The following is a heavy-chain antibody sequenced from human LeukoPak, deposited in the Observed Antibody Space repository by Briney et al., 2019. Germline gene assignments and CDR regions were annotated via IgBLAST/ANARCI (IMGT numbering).Heavy chain of an antibody. J-gene: IGHJ4*02. V-gene: IGHV3-74*01. CDR1: GFTFSSYW. CDR2: INTDGSSL. CDR3: ARRINYYDSSGYYYVRYFDS. D-gene: IGHD3-22*01. Sequence: GGSLRLSCAASGFTFSSYWMYWVCQAPGKGPVWVARINTDGSSLNYADSVKGRFTISRDNAKNTLYLQMNSLGAEDTAVYYCARRINYYDSSGYYYVRYFDSWGQGTLVAVSS.